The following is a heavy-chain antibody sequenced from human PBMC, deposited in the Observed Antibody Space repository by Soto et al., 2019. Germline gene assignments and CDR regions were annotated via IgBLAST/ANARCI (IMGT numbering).Heavy chain of an antibody. Sequence: GGSLRLSCAASGFTFSSYWMSWVRQAPGKGLEWVANIKQGGSEKYQVDSVKGRFTISRDNAKNSLYLQVNSLRAEDTAVYYCARDSSGWYGWDAFDIWGQGTMVTVSS. V-gene: IGHV3-7*03. J-gene: IGHJ3*02. CDR3: ARDSSGWYGWDAFDI. CDR2: IKQGGSEK. CDR1: GFTFSSYW. D-gene: IGHD6-19*01.